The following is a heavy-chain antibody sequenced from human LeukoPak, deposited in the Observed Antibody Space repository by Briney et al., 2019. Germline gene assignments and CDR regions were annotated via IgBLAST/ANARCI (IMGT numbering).Heavy chain of an antibody. D-gene: IGHD4-11*01. J-gene: IGHJ4*02. CDR2: ISSDKTYI. CDR1: GFIFSTYS. V-gene: IGHV3-21*04. Sequence: PGGSLRLSCVASGFIFSTYSMNWVRQAPGKGLECGSCISSDKTYIHYADSVKGRFTISRHNAENTLYLQMKIMRSQYNAVQYYARAPGMIYRNYANPDYWGQGTLVTVSS. CDR3: ARAPGMIYRNYANPDY.